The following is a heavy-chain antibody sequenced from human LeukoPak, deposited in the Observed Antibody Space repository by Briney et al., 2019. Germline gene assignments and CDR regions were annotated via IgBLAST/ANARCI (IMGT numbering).Heavy chain of an antibody. V-gene: IGHV4-39*01. Sequence: SETLSLTCTVSGGSISSSSYYWGWIRQPPGKGLEWIGSIYYSGSTYYNPSLKSRVTISVDTSKNQFPLKLSSVTAADTAVYYCARLPNDYDYVWGSYRYTSYYMDVWGKGTTVTVS. D-gene: IGHD3-16*02. J-gene: IGHJ6*03. CDR1: GGSISSSSYY. CDR2: IYYSGST. CDR3: ARLPNDYDYVWGSYRYTSYYMDV.